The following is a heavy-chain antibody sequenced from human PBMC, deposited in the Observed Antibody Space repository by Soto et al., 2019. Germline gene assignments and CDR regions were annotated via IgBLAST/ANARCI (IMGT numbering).Heavy chain of an antibody. V-gene: IGHV1-3*01. CDR1: GYTFTSYA. Sequence: GASVKVSCRASGYTFTSYAMHWVRQAPGQRLEWMGWINAGNGNTKYSQKFQGRVTITRDTSASTAYMELSSLRSEDTAVYYCARGGILIVATTPFDYWGQGTLVTAPQ. J-gene: IGHJ4*02. D-gene: IGHD5-12*01. CDR2: INAGNGNT. CDR3: ARGGILIVATTPFDY.